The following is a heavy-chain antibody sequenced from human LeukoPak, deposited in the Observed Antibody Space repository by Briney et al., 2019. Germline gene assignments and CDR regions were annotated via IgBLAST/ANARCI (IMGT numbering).Heavy chain of an antibody. CDR3: ARSYGSGSYYNENWFDP. V-gene: IGHV4-34*01. CDR1: GGSFSGYY. CDR2: INHSGST. D-gene: IGHD3-10*01. Sequence: SETLSLTCAVYGGSFSGYYWSWIRQPPGKGLEWIGEINHSGSTNYNPSLKSRVTISVDTSKNQFSLKLSSVTAADTAVYYCARSYGSGSYYNENWFDPWGQGTLVTVSS. J-gene: IGHJ5*02.